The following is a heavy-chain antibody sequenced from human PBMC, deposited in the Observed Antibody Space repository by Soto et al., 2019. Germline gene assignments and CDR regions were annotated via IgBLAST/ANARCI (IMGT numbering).Heavy chain of an antibody. V-gene: IGHV2-70*11. D-gene: IGHD3-3*01. CDR1: GFSLSTSGMC. J-gene: IGHJ6*03. CDR3: AGIFGGVSATNYYSYWDV. Sequence: GSGPTLVNPTQTLTLTCTFSGFSLSTSGMCVSWIRQPPGKALEWLARIDWDDDKYYSTSLKTRLTISKDTSKNQVVLTMTNMDTVATPTFYFAGIFGGVSATNYYSYWDVGGKGTRVTVS. CDR2: IDWDDDK.